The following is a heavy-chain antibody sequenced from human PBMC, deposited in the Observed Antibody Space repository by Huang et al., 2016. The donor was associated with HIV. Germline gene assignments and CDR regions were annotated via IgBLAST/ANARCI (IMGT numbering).Heavy chain of an antibody. CDR1: GGSLSGNS. Sequence: QVQLQQKGAGVLRPSKPLNLICGVSGGSLSGNSWSWIRQTPEKGREWKGESNDLGLTDYKAYLKSRVLITIDATKSEVSLRLTSVTAADTATYYCARSSRLGSGRLRFFQSWGQGSSVIVSS. D-gene: IGHD3-10*01. CDR3: ARSSRLGSGRLRFFQS. V-gene: IGHV4-34*01. CDR2: SNDLGLT. J-gene: IGHJ1*01.